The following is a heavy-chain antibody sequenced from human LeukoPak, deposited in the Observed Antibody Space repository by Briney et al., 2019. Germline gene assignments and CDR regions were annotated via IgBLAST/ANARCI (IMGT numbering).Heavy chain of an antibody. CDR1: GFTFSSYG. CDR3: ATLTGRSLTQLRYFDWLRPGDAFDI. Sequence: PGRSLRLSCAASGFTFSSYGVHWVRQAPGKGLEWVAVISYDGSNKYYADSVKGRFTISRDNSKNTLYLQMNSLRAEDTAVYYCATLTGRSLTQLRYFDWLRPGDAFDIWGQGTMVTVSS. CDR2: ISYDGSNK. J-gene: IGHJ3*02. V-gene: IGHV3-30*03. D-gene: IGHD3-9*01.